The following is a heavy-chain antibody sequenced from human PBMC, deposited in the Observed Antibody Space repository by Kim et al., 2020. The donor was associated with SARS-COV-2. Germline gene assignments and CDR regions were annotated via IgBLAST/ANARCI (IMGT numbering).Heavy chain of an antibody. CDR2: IIPIFGTA. J-gene: IGHJ4*02. CDR1: GGTFSSYA. D-gene: IGHD3-22*01. V-gene: IGHV1-69*13. CDR3: ARDSHPRITMIVVGAAGNFDY. Sequence: SVKVSCKASGGTFSSYAISWVRQAPGQGLEWMGGIIPIFGTANYAQKFQGRVTITADESTSTAYMELSSLRSEDTAVYYCARDSHPRITMIVVGAAGNFDYWGQGTLVTVSS.